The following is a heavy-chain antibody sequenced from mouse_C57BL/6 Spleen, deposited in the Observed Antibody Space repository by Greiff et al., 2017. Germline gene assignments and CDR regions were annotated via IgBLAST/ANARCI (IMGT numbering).Heavy chain of an antibody. D-gene: IGHD4-1*01. J-gene: IGHJ2*01. V-gene: IGHV1-52*01. Sequence: QVQLQQPGAELVRPGSSVKLSCKASGYTFTSYWMHWVKQRPIQGLEWIGNIDPSDSETHYNQKFKDKATLTVDKSSSTAYMQLSSLTSEDSSVYYCARLGSYYFDYWGQGTTLTVSS. CDR1: GYTFTSYW. CDR2: IDPSDSET. CDR3: ARLGSYYFDY.